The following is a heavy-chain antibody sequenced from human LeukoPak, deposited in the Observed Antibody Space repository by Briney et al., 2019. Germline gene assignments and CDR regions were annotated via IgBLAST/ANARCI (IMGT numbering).Heavy chain of an antibody. CDR3: AREAGYCSSTDCHPFDY. CDR1: GFIFSSYA. V-gene: IGHV3-30-3*01. Sequence: GGSLRLSCAASGFIFSSYAMHWVRQAPGKGLEWVACMPSDGYNKDYADSVKGRFTISRDNSKNSLYLQMNSLRAEDTAVYYCAREAGYCSSTDCHPFDYWGQGTLVTVSS. J-gene: IGHJ4*02. D-gene: IGHD2-2*01. CDR2: MPSDGYNK.